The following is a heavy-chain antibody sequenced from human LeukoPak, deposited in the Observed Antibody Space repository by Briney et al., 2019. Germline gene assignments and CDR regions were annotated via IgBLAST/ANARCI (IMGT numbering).Heavy chain of an antibody. CDR2: ISSSSSYI. D-gene: IGHD3-22*01. V-gene: IGHV3-21*01. CDR3: AREAKITYYYDSSGQPGDY. J-gene: IGHJ4*02. CDR1: GFTFSSYS. Sequence: PGGSLRLSCAASGFTFSSYSMNWVRQAPGKGLEWVSSISSSSSYIYYADSVKGRFTISRDNAKNSLYLQMNSLRAEDTAVYYCAREAKITYYYDSSGQPGDYWGQGTLVTVSS.